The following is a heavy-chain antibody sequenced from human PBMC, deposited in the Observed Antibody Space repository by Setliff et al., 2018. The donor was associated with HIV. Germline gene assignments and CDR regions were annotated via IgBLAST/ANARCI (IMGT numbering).Heavy chain of an antibody. J-gene: IGHJ4*02. CDR1: GGSIRNEDYC. CDR2: IYHNGIT. CDR3: ARRIYGNNPYFDY. V-gene: IGHV4-38-2*02. D-gene: IGHD4-17*01. Sequence: SETLSLTCTVSGGSIRNEDYCWGWIRQPPGKGLEWIGSIYHNGITYYNPSLKSRVTISVDTSQNQFSLKLSSVTAADTAIYYCARRIYGNNPYFDYWSQGTLVTVSS.